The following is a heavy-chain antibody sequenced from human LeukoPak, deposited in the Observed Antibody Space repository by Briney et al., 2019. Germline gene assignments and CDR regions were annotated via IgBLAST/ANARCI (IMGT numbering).Heavy chain of an antibody. CDR3: ARGVVLGYCSGGSCPNWFDP. V-gene: IGHV3-30-3*01. J-gene: IGHJ5*02. CDR2: ISYDGSNK. D-gene: IGHD2-15*01. CDR1: GFTFSSYA. Sequence: GGSLRLSCAASGFTFSSYAMHWVRQAPGKGLEWVAVISYDGSNKYYADSVKGRFTISRDNSKNTLYLQMNSLRAEDTAVYYCARGVVLGYCSGGSCPNWFDPWGQGTLVTVSS.